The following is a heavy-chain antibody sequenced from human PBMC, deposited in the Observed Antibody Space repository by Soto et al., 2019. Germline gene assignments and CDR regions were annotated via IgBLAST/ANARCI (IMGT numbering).Heavy chain of an antibody. V-gene: IGHV1-58*01. CDR3: ATGAYCSGGSCSDYYYYYYGMDL. Sequence: AAVKVSCKTSGFTFRSSAVQWVRQARGQRLEWIGWLVVGTGNTNYAQKFQQRVTISSDRSTNTVSMELSSLTSEDTAVYYCATGAYCSGGSCSDYYYYYYGMDLWGQGTTVTVSS. D-gene: IGHD2-15*01. CDR1: GFTFRSSA. CDR2: LVVGTGNT. J-gene: IGHJ6*02.